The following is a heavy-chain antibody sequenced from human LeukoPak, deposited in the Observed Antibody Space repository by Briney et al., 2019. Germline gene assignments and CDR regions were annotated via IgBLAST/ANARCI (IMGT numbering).Heavy chain of an antibody. Sequence: SETLSLTRTVSGGSISSYYWSWIRQPPGKGLEWIGYIYYSGSTNYNPSLKSRVTISVDTSKNQFSLKLSSVTAADTAVYYCAREGYDSSGIDYWGQGTLVTVSS. CDR2: IYYSGST. J-gene: IGHJ4*02. D-gene: IGHD3-22*01. CDR3: AREGYDSSGIDY. CDR1: GGSISSYY. V-gene: IGHV4-59*01.